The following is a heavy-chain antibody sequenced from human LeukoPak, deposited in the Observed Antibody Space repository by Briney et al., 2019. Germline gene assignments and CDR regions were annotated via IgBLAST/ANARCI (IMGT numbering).Heavy chain of an antibody. CDR2: IYPGDSDT. V-gene: IGHV5-51*01. Sequence: GESLKISCKGSGYNFASSWIGWVRQMPAKGLEWMGIIYPGDSDTRYSPSFQGQVTMSADKSITTAYLQWSSLKASDTAMYFRARVDAARYDPWGQGTLVTVSS. J-gene: IGHJ5*02. D-gene: IGHD2-2*01. CDR1: GYNFASSW. CDR3: ARVDAARYDP.